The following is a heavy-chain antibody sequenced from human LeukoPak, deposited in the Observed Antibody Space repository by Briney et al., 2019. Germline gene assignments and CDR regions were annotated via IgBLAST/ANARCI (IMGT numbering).Heavy chain of an antibody. CDR3: AKDWHILTGRNCFDP. Sequence: ASVKVSCKAFGYTFNNYGISWVRQAPGQGLEWMGWVSSYNGDTNYAQKFQGRVTMSTDTSTSTAYMDLRSLRFDDTAIYYCAKDWHILTGRNCFDPWGQGTLVTVSS. V-gene: IGHV1-18*01. CDR2: VSSYNGDT. J-gene: IGHJ5*02. CDR1: GYTFNNYG. D-gene: IGHD3-9*01.